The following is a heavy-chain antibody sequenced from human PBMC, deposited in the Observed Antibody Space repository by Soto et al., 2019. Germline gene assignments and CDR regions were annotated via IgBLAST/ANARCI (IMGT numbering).Heavy chain of an antibody. J-gene: IGHJ3*02. V-gene: IGHV1-46*03. CDR3: ATTTLDDAFDI. Sequence: GASVKVSCKASGYTFTSYYMHWVRQAPGQGLEWMGIINPSGGSTSYAQKFQGRVTMTRDTSTSTVYMELSSLRSEDTAVHYCATTTLDDAFDIWGQGTMVTVSS. CDR2: INPSGGST. D-gene: IGHD4-17*01. CDR1: GYTFTSYY.